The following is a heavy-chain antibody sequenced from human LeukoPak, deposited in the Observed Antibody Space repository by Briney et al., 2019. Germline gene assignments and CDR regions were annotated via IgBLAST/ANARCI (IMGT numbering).Heavy chain of an antibody. D-gene: IGHD3-10*01. J-gene: IGHJ4*02. CDR1: GYTFIGYY. V-gene: IGHV1-2*02. CDR2: INPNSGGT. Sequence: GASVKVSCKASGYTFIGYYMHWVRRAPGQGLEWMGWINPNSGGTNYAQKFQGRVTMTRDTSISTAYMELSRLRSDDTAVYYCARGSGWFGNADDDYWGQGTLVTVSS. CDR3: ARGSGWFGNADDDY.